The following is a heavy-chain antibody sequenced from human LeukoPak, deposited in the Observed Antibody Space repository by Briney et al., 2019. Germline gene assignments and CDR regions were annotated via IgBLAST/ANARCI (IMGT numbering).Heavy chain of an antibody. D-gene: IGHD5-12*01. Sequence: GGSLRLSCAASGFTFSSFAMSCVRQAPGKGLEWVSATSGSGGSTYYADSVKGRFSISRDNSKNTLYLQMHSLRAEDTALYYCAKDEGNSGYSGYDSRPSFDYWGQGTLVTVSS. CDR1: GFTFSSFA. CDR2: TSGSGGST. CDR3: AKDEGNSGYSGYDSRPSFDY. V-gene: IGHV3-23*01. J-gene: IGHJ4*02.